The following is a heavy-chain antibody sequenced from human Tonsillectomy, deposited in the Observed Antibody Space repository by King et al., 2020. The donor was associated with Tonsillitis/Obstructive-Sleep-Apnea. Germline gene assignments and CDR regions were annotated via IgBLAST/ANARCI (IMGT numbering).Heavy chain of an antibody. CDR3: ANAGTISVEYYFYGMDV. Sequence: VQLVESGGGLVQPGGSLRLSCAASGFTFSSYAMSWVRQAPGKGLEWVSAISGSGGSTYYADSVKGRFTISRDNSKNTLYLQMNSLRAEDTAVYYCANAGTISVEYYFYGMDVWGQGTTVTVSS. J-gene: IGHJ6*02. D-gene: IGHD5-12*01. CDR1: GFTFSSYA. V-gene: IGHV3-23*04. CDR2: ISGSGGST.